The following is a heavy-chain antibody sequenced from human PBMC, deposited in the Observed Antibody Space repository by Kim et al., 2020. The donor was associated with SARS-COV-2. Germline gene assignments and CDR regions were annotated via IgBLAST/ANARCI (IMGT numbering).Heavy chain of an antibody. Sequence: GESLKISCKGSGYSFTSYWIGWVRQMPGKGLEWMGIIYPGDSDTRYSPSFQGQVTISADKSISTAYLQWSSLKASDTAMYYCARAEGYCSSTSCYYYYYGMDVWGQGTTVTVSS. CDR3: ARAEGYCSSTSCYYYYYGMDV. CDR2: IYPGDSDT. D-gene: IGHD2-2*01. V-gene: IGHV5-51*01. CDR1: GYSFTSYW. J-gene: IGHJ6*02.